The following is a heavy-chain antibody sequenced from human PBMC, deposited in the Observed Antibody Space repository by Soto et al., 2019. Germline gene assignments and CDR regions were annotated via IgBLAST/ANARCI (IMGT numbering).Heavy chain of an antibody. Sequence: GGSLRLSCAASGFTFSSYAMSWVRQAPGKGLEWVSAISGSGGSTYYADSVKGRFTISRDNSKNTLYLQMNSLRAEDTAVYYCARGGSAMVTGYYYGMDVWGQGTTVTVSS. CDR1: GFTFSSYA. V-gene: IGHV3-23*01. CDR3: ARGGSAMVTGYYYGMDV. D-gene: IGHD5-18*01. J-gene: IGHJ6*02. CDR2: ISGSGGST.